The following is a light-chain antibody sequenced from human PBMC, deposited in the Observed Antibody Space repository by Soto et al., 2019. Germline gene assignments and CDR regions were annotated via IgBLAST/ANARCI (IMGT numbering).Light chain of an antibody. Sequence: EIVLTQSPATLSLSPGERATLSCRASQSVSSYLAWYQQKPGQAPRLLIYDASNRATGIPARFSGSGSGTDFTLTSSSLEPEDFAIYACQQRSNWPPVTFGGGTKVEIK. CDR1: QSVSSY. V-gene: IGKV3-11*01. CDR2: DAS. CDR3: QQRSNWPPVT. J-gene: IGKJ4*01.